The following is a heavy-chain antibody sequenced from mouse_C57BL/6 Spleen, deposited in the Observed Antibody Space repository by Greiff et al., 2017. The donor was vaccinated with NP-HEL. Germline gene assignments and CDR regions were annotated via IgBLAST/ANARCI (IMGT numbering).Heavy chain of an antibody. V-gene: IGHV5-16*01. CDR3: ARERGSSNWYFDV. D-gene: IGHD1-1*01. Sequence: EVHLVESEGGLVQPGSSMKLSCTASGFTFSDYYMAWVRQVPEKGLEWVANINYDGSSTYYLDSLKSRFIISRDNAKNILYLQMSSLKSEDTATYYCARERGSSNWYFDVWGTGTTVTVSS. CDR1: GFTFSDYY. J-gene: IGHJ1*03. CDR2: INYDGSST.